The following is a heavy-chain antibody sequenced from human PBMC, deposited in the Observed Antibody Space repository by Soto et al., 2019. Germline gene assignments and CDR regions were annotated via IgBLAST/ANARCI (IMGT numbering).Heavy chain of an antibody. D-gene: IGHD6-6*01. CDR3: ASAGPRIAARLYYYYYGMDV. J-gene: IGHJ6*02. CDR2: LSVSVGNT. CDR1: GFTFSSYA. Sequence: GGSLRLSCAASGFTFSSYAMSWVRQAPGKGLEWVSSLSVSVGNTHYADSVRGRFTISRDNSKSTLYLQMNSLRADDTAVYYCASAGPRIAARLYYYYYGMDVWGQGTTVTVSS. V-gene: IGHV3-23*01.